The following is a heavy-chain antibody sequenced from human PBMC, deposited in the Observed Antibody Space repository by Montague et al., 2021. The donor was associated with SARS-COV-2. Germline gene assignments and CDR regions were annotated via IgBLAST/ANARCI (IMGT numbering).Heavy chain of an antibody. CDR1: GGSISSYY. J-gene: IGHJ5*02. D-gene: IGHD7-27*01. CDR3: ARGRDQLGWFDP. CDR2: MSYSGTT. V-gene: IGHV4-59*01. Sequence: SETLSLTCTVSGGSISSYYWSWIRQPPGKGLEWIGYMSYSGTTNYNPSLRSRLTMSIDTSKAQLSLKLSSLTAADAAVYYCARGRDQLGWFDPWGQGTLVTVSS.